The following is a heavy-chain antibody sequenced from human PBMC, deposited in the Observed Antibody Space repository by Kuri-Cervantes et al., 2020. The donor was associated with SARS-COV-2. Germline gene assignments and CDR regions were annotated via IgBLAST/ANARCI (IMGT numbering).Heavy chain of an antibody. CDR1: GFTFSSYS. V-gene: IGHV3-23*01. J-gene: IGHJ6*03. CDR3: ARDHSSSSIYYYMDV. Sequence: GGSLRLSCAASGFTFSSYSMNWVRRAPGKGLEWVSAISGSGGSTYYADSVKGRFTISRDNSKNTLYLQMNSLRAEDTAVYYCARDHSSSSIYYYMDVWGKGTTVTVSS. D-gene: IGHD6-6*01. CDR2: ISGSGGST.